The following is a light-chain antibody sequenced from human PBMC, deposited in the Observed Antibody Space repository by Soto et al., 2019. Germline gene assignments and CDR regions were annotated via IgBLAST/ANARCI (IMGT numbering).Light chain of an antibody. J-gene: IGKJ4*01. V-gene: IGKV1-12*01. Sequence: DIQMTQSPSTLSGSVGDRVTITCRASQTISSWLAWYQQKPGKAPNLLIYAASTLQSGVPSRFSGSGSGTDFTLTISSLQPDDFATYYCQQANSFPLTFGGGTKVEI. CDR3: QQANSFPLT. CDR2: AAS. CDR1: QTISSW.